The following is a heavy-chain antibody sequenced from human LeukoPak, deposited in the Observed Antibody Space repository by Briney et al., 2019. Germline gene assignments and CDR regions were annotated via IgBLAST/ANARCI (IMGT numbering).Heavy chain of an antibody. CDR1: GGTFSSYA. CDR3: ARTKNQGAFDI. V-gene: IGHV1-69*04. D-gene: IGHD2/OR15-2a*01. J-gene: IGHJ3*02. Sequence: GASVKVSCKASGGTFSSYAISWVRQAPGQGLEWIGRIIPILGIANYAQKFQGRVTITADKSTSTAYMELSSLRSEDTAVYYCARTKNQGAFDIWGQGTMVTVSS. CDR2: IIPILGIA.